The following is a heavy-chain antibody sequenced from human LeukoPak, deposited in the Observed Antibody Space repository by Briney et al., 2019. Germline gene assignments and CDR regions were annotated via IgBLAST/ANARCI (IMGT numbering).Heavy chain of an antibody. D-gene: IGHD2-2*01. CDR3: AKGPLRGTAAAIDY. J-gene: IGHJ4*02. CDR2: ISYDGRNK. Sequence: GGSLRLSCAASGFTFNNYGMHWVRRAPGKGLEWVAVISYDGRNKHYPDSVKGRFTISRDISTDTLWLQMDSLRTEDTAVYYCAKGPLRGTAAAIDYWGQGTLVTVSS. V-gene: IGHV3-30*18. CDR1: GFTFNNYG.